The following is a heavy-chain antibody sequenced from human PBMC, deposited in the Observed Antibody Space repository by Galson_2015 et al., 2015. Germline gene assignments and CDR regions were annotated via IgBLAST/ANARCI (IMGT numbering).Heavy chain of an antibody. CDR1: GGSISSGGYS. CDR3: ARGRPDVDTAMAEPYWYFDL. Sequence: TLSLTCAVSGGSISSGGYSWSWIRQPPGKGLEWIGYIYHSGSTYYNPSLKSRVTISVDRSKNQFSLKLSSVTAADTAVYYCARGRPDVDTAMAEPYWYFDLWGRGTLVTVSS. V-gene: IGHV4-30-2*01. CDR2: IYHSGST. J-gene: IGHJ2*01. D-gene: IGHD5-18*01.